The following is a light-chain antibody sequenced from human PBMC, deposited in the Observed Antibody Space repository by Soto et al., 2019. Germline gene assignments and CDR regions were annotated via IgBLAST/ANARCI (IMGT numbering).Light chain of an antibody. J-gene: IGKJ2*01. CDR2: KAS. CDR1: QSISGW. V-gene: IGKV1-5*03. Sequence: DIQLTQSPSTLSASVGDRVTITCRASQSISGWLAWYQQKPGTAPKLLIYKASTLAGGVPSRFKGIRSGTEFTLTVSSLQPDDFATYYCQQYNDSFTYTFGQGTKVDIX. CDR3: QQYNDSFTYT.